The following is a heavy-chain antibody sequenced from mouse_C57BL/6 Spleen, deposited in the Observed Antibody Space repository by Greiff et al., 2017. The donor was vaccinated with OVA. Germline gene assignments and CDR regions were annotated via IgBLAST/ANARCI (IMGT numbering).Heavy chain of an antibody. CDR3: AIQAYSSSGRFAY. J-gene: IGHJ3*01. D-gene: IGHD1-1*01. CDR2: ISYDGSN. V-gene: IGHV3-6*01. CDR1: GYSITSGYY. Sequence: VQLKEPGPGLVKPSQSLSLTCSVTGYSITSGYYWNWNRQFLGNKLEWMGYISYDGSNNYNPSLTNRISITRDTSNNLYFLKLNSVTTEDTATYYDAIQAYSSSGRFAYWGQGTLVTVSA.